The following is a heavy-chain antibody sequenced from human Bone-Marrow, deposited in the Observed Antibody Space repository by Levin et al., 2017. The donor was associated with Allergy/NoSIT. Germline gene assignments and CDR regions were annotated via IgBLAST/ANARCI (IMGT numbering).Heavy chain of an antibody. CDR2: INDRGGNA. CDR1: GFTFSDYS. J-gene: IGHJ4*02. D-gene: IGHD5-12*01. V-gene: IGHV3-64*02. CDR3: TRGRGGSGYDVSDW. Sequence: GESLKISCAASGFTFSDYSMHWVRQAPGKGLESVATINDRGGNAYYADSVKGRFIMSRDNSRNTVFLQMGSLRGDDTAMYHCTRGRGGSGYDVSDWWGQGTLVTVSS.